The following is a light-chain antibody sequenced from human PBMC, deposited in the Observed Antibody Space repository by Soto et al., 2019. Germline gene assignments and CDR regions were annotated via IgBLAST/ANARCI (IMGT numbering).Light chain of an antibody. CDR2: DAS. J-gene: IGKJ2*01. CDR3: QQRSNWHEYT. Sequence: EIVLTQSPATLSLSPGERATLSCRASQSVSSYLAWYQQKPGQAPRLLIYDASNRATGIPARFSGSRSGTDFTLTISSLEPEDFAVYYCQQRSNWHEYTFGQGTKLEIK. V-gene: IGKV3-11*01. CDR1: QSVSSY.